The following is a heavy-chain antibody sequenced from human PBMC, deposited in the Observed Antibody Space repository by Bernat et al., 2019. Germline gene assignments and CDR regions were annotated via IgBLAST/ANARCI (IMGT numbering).Heavy chain of an antibody. CDR3: AGSWSSSWYYYDAFDI. Sequence: QLQLQESGPGLVKPSETLSLTCTVSGGSISSSSYYWGWIRQPPGKGLEWIGSIYYSGSTYYNPSLKSRVTISVDTSKNQFSLKLSSVTAADTAVYYCAGSWSSSWYYYDAFDIWGQGTMVTVSS. V-gene: IGHV4-39*01. J-gene: IGHJ3*02. D-gene: IGHD6-13*01. CDR1: GGSISSSSYY. CDR2: IYYSGST.